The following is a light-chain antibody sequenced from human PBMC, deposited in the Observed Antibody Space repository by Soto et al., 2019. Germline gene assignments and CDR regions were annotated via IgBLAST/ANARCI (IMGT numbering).Light chain of an antibody. CDR1: QSISIN. Sequence: EIVMTQSPATLSVSPGERSILSCRASQSISINLAWYQQKPGQAPRLLIYAASNRATGVPARFSGSWSGTEFTLTISSLQSEDFAVYYCQQYNNWITFGHGTRLEIK. V-gene: IGKV3-15*01. CDR2: AAS. J-gene: IGKJ5*01. CDR3: QQYNNWIT.